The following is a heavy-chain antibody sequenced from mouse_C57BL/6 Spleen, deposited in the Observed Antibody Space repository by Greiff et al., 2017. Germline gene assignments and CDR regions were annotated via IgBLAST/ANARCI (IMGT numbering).Heavy chain of an antibody. CDR3: ARGSMVKGYFDV. CDR1: GYAFSSSW. Sequence: VKLVESGPELVKPGASVKISCKASGYAFSSSWMNWVKQRPGKGLEWIGRIYPGDGDTNYNGKFKGKATLTADKSSSTAYMQLSSLTSEDSAVYFCARGSMVKGYFDVWGTGTTVTVSS. V-gene: IGHV1-82*01. CDR2: IYPGDGDT. D-gene: IGHD1-1*02. J-gene: IGHJ1*03.